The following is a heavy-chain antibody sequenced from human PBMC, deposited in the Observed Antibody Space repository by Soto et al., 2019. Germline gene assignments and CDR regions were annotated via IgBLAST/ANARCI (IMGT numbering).Heavy chain of an antibody. CDR3: ARDNSGGSYYAY. D-gene: IGHD2-15*01. J-gene: IGHJ4*02. CDR2: IKQDGSEK. V-gene: IGHV3-7*01. CDR1: GFTFSTYW. Sequence: PGGSLRLSCAASGFTFSTYWMSWVRQAPGRGLEWVANIKQDGSEKYYVDSVKGRFTISRDNAKNSLFLQMNSLRAGDTAVYYCARDNSGGSYYAYWGQGTLVTVSS.